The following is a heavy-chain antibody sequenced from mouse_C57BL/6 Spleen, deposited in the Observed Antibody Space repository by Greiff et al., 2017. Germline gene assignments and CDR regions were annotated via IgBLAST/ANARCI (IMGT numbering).Heavy chain of an antibody. CDR1: GYTFTSYW. CDR3: ARDYYAH. D-gene: IGHD1-1*01. V-gene: IGHV1-55*01. CDR2: IYPGSGST. J-gene: IGHJ2*01. Sequence: QVHVKQSGAELVKPGASVKMSCKASGYTFTSYWITWVKQRPGQGLEWIGDIYPGSGSTNYNEKFKSKATLTVDTSSSTAYMQLSSLTSEDSAVYYCARDYYAHWGQGTTHTVSS.